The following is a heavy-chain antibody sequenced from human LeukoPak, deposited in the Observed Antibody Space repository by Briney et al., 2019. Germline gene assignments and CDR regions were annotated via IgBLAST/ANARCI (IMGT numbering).Heavy chain of an antibody. CDR2: VYSSGVG. J-gene: IGHJ4*02. V-gene: IGHV4-4*07. Sequence: SETLSLTCTVSGGSITGYYWNWIRQPAGQGLEWLGRVYSSGVGNYNPSLASRVTMSVDTSKNQFSLKLTSLTAADTAVYYCAREEFLHEIDSSGYFAYWGQGTLVTVSS. CDR1: GGSITGYY. CDR3: AREEFLHEIDSSGYFAY. D-gene: IGHD3-22*01.